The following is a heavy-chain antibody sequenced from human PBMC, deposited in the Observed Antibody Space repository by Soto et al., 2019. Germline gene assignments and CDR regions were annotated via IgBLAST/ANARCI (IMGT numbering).Heavy chain of an antibody. Sequence: EVQLLESGGGLVQPGGSLRLSCAASGFTFSSYAMSWVRQAPGKGLEWVSAISASGGSTYYADSVKGRFTISRDNSKNPLYLQMNSLRAEDTAVYYCAKDPRYNWKFDYWGQGTLVTVSS. D-gene: IGHD1-20*01. CDR2: ISASGGST. CDR3: AKDPRYNWKFDY. V-gene: IGHV3-23*01. CDR1: GFTFSSYA. J-gene: IGHJ4*02.